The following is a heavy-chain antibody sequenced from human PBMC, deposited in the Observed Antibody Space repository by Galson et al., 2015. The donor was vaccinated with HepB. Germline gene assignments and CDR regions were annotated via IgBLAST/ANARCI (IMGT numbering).Heavy chain of an antibody. CDR3: VNQQWLVFY. J-gene: IGHJ4*02. CDR1: GFTFSSYW. V-gene: IGHV3-74*03. CDR2: VDSDGSTT. Sequence: SLRLSCAASGFTFSSYWMHWVRQAPGKGLVWVSRVDSDGSTTKYADSVKGRFTISRDNAKNTLYLQMNSLRAEDTAVYYCVNQQWLVFYWGQGTLVTVSS. D-gene: IGHD6-19*01.